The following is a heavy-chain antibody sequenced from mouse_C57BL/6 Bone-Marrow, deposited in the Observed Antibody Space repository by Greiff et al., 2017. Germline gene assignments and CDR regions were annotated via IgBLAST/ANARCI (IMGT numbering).Heavy chain of an antibody. D-gene: IGHD1-1*01. Sequence: EVQGVESGGGLVKPGGSLKLSCAASGFTFSSYAMSWVRQTPEKRLEWVATISDGGSYTYYPDNVKGRFTISRDNAKNNLYLQMSHLKSEDTAMYYCARAIWVVATRAWFAYWGQGTLVTVSA. CDR3: ARAIWVVATRAWFAY. J-gene: IGHJ3*01. CDR2: ISDGGSYT. V-gene: IGHV5-4*01. CDR1: GFTFSSYA.